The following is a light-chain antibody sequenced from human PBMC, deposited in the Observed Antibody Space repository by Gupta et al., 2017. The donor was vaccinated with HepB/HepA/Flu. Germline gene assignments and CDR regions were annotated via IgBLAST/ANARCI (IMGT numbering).Light chain of an antibody. J-gene: IGKJ5*01. CDR2: TAS. CDR1: QDINSY. CDR3: QQFNSYPIT. V-gene: IGKV1-9*01. Sequence: DIQLTQSPSFLSASVGDRVTITCRASQDINSYLIWYQQKRGKAPNLLIYTASTLQGGVPSRFSGSGSGTEFTLTISSLQPEDFATYYCQQFNSYPITFGQGTRLDIK.